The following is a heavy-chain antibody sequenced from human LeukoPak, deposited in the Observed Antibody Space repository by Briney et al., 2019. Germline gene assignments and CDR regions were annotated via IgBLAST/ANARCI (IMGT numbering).Heavy chain of an antibody. CDR1: GFTFSSYW. V-gene: IGHV3-7*03. CDR3: ARVTVGVTGDAFDI. D-gene: IGHD1-26*01. J-gene: IGHJ3*02. Sequence: GGSLRLSCAASGFTFSSYWMSWVRQAPGKGLEWVANIKQDGSEKYYVDSVKGRFTISRDNAKNSLYLEMNSLKTEDTAVYYCARVTVGVTGDAFDIWGQGTVVTVSS. CDR2: IKQDGSEK.